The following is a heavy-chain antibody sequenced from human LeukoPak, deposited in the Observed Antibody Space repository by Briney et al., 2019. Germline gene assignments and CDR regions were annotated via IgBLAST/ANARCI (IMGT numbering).Heavy chain of an antibody. J-gene: IGHJ4*02. CDR1: GFTFSSYA. Sequence: GRSLRLSCAASGFTFSSYAMHWVRQAPGKGLEWVSAISGSGGSTYYADSVKGRFTISRDNSKNTLYLQMNSLRAEDTAVYYCAKPLSRPDYDFWSGYYSSYWGQGTLVTVSS. CDR3: AKPLSRPDYDFWSGYYSSY. V-gene: IGHV3-23*01. CDR2: ISGSGGST. D-gene: IGHD3-3*01.